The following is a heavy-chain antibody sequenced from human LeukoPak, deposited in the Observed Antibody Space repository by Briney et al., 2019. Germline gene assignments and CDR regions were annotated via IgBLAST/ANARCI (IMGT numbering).Heavy chain of an antibody. D-gene: IGHD6-6*01. V-gene: IGHV5-51*01. Sequence: GESLKISCKGSGYSFTTYWIGWVRQMPGKGLEWMGIIHPGDSDTRYSPPFQGQVTISADKSISTAYLQWSSLKASDTAMYYCAKVGYSSSSDYWGQGTLVTVSS. CDR2: IHPGDSDT. CDR3: AKVGYSSSSDY. J-gene: IGHJ4*02. CDR1: GYSFTTYW.